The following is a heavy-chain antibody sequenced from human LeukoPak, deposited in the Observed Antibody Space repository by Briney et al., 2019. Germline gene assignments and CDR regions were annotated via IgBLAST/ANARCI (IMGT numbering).Heavy chain of an antibody. D-gene: IGHD6-13*01. Sequence: ASVKVSCKASGYTFTSYDINWVRQAPGQGVEWMGWMNPKSGNTDYAQKFQGRVTMTRNTSISTAYMELSRLRSEDTAVYYCAXARAAAGIDFDYWGQGTLVTVSS. J-gene: IGHJ4*02. CDR3: AXARAAAGIDFDY. CDR2: MNPKSGNT. V-gene: IGHV1-8*01. CDR1: GYTFTSYD.